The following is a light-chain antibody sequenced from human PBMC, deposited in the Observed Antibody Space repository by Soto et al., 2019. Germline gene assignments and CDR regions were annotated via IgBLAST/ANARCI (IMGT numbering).Light chain of an antibody. J-gene: IGKJ1*01. Sequence: DIVMTQSPAILSVSLGERATLSCLASQSISDNLARYQQRSGQAPRLLIYGASTRATGVPARFSGSGSGTEFTLTISSPQSDDFAISYCQQYGNSLWTFGQGTKVEIK. CDR3: QQYGNSLWT. CDR2: GAS. V-gene: IGKV3-15*01. CDR1: QSISDN.